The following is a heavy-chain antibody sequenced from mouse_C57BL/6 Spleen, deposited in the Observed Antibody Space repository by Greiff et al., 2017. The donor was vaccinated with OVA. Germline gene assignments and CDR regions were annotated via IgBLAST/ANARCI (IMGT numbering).Heavy chain of an antibody. CDR1: GYTFTSYW. CDR2: IYPGSGST. D-gene: IGHD3-1*01. Sequence: VQLQQPGAELVKPGASVKMSCKASGYTFTSYWITWVKQRPGQGLEWIGDIYPGSGSTNYNEKFKSKATLTVDPSSSTAYMQLSSLTPEGSAVSYSAREARRGYCAVWGTGAPRTASS. V-gene: IGHV1-55*01. J-gene: IGHJ1*03. CDR3: AREARRGYCAV.